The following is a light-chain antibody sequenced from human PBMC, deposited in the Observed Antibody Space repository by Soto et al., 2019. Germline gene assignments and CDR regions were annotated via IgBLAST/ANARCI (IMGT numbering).Light chain of an antibody. Sequence: EIVLTQSPGTLSLSPGERATLSCRASQSVSSSYLAWYQQKPGQAPRLLIYGASSWATGIPDRFSGSGSGTDFTLTISRLEPEDFAVYYCQQYGSSFLFTFGPGTKVDIK. V-gene: IGKV3-20*01. CDR3: QQYGSSFLFT. CDR1: QSVSSSY. J-gene: IGKJ3*01. CDR2: GAS.